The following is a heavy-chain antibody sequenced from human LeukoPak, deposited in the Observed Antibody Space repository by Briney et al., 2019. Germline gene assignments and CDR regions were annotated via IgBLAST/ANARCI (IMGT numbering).Heavy chain of an antibody. Sequence: GGSLRLSCAASGFTFDDYGMSWVRQAPGKGLGGVSGINWNGGSTGYADSVKGRFTISRDNAKNSLYLQMNSLRAEDTALYYCARRRRIAVAGGYYYYYMDVWGKGTTVTVSS. CDR1: GFTFDDYG. CDR2: INWNGGST. D-gene: IGHD6-19*01. J-gene: IGHJ6*03. CDR3: ARRRRIAVAGGYYYYYMDV. V-gene: IGHV3-20*04.